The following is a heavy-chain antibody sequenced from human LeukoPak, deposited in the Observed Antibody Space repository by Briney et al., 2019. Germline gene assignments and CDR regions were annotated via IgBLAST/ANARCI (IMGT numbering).Heavy chain of an antibody. V-gene: IGHV4-59*01. CDR1: GGSISSYY. CDR2: IYYGGST. D-gene: IGHD5-18*01. Sequence: PSETLSLTCTVSGGSISSYYWSWIRQPPGKGLEWIGYIYYGGSTNYNPSLKSRVTISVDTSKNQFSLKLSSVTAADTAVYYCARVGYPWYFDLWGRGTLVTVSS. J-gene: IGHJ2*01. CDR3: ARVGYPWYFDL.